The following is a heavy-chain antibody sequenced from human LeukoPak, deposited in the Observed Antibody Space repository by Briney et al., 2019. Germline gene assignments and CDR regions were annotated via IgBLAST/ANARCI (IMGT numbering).Heavy chain of an antibody. Sequence: ASVKVSCKVSGYTLTELSMHWVRQAPGKGLEWMGGFDPEDGETIYAQKFQGRVTMTEDTSTDTAYMELSSLRSEDTAVYYCATVDVWGYYFDYWGQGTLVTVSP. CDR2: FDPEDGET. CDR1: GYTLTELS. CDR3: ATVDVWGYYFDY. V-gene: IGHV1-24*01. D-gene: IGHD3-16*01. J-gene: IGHJ4*02.